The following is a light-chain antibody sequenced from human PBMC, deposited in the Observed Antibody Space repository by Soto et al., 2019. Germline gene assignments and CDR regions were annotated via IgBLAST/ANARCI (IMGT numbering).Light chain of an antibody. V-gene: IGKV3-20*01. CDR1: QSVNSGY. CDR3: QQYGSSPRT. J-gene: IGKJ1*01. Sequence: EIVVTQSPGTLSLCPGERATLSCRASQSVNSGYLAWYQHTPGQAPRLLIYDTSTRATGIPDRFSGSGSGTDFTLTISRLEPEDFAVFYCQQYGSSPRTFGQGTKVDI. CDR2: DTS.